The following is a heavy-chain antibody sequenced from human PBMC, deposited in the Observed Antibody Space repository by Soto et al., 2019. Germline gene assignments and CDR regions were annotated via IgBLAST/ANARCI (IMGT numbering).Heavy chain of an antibody. CDR1: GFTFSDYY. V-gene: IGHV3-11*01. Sequence: GGSLRLSCAASGFTFSDYYMSWIRQAPGKGLEWVSYISSSGSTIYYADSVKGRFTISRDNAKNSLYLQMNSLRAEDTAVYYCARDLRYCSGGSCYYYYMDVWGKGTTVTVSS. CDR2: ISSSGSTI. CDR3: ARDLRYCSGGSCYYYYMDV. D-gene: IGHD2-15*01. J-gene: IGHJ6*03.